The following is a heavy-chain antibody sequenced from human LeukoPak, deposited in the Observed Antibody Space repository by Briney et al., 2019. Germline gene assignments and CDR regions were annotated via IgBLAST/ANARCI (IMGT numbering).Heavy chain of an antibody. CDR3: ARDDRIKSYYYYGMDV. J-gene: IGHJ6*02. CDR2: ISSSSSYI. V-gene: IGHV3-21*01. Sequence: GGSLRLSCAASGFTFSSYSMNWVRQAPGKGLEWVSSISSSSSYIYYADSVKGRFTISRDNAKNSLYLQMNSLRAEDTAVYYCARDDRIKSYYYYGMDVWGQGTTVTVSS. CDR1: GFTFSSYS. D-gene: IGHD1-14*01.